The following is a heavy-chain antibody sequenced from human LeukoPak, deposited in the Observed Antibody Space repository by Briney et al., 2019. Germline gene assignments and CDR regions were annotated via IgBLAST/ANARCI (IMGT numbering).Heavy chain of an antibody. CDR3: TKELHVAVAVADYYYFYMDV. J-gene: IGHJ6*03. CDR2: INGGGNTT. CDR1: GFAFSSFA. V-gene: IGHV3-23*01. D-gene: IGHD6-19*01. Sequence: PGGSLRLSCAASGFAFSSFAMGWVRQSPGKGLEWLSTINGGGNTTFYADPVKGRLTISRDNSKNTLYLHMDSLRPDDTAIYYCTKELHVAVAVADYYYFYMDVWGRGTAVTVSS.